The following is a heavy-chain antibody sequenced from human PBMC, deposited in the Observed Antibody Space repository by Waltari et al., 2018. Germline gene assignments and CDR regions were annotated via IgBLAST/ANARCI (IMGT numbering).Heavy chain of an antibody. CDR2: ISTHTGDT. J-gene: IGHJ4*02. D-gene: IGHD3-10*01. V-gene: IGHV1-18*01. CDR1: GYTFPSFA. Sequence: QVQSLQSGPEVQQPGASARVSCKPSGYTFPSFALSWGRQAPGRGLEWMGWISTHTGDTDSAPKFRDRLTMTTDSSTTTVYMYLRSLTSDDTAIYYCAKDRDYASGSPPDFWGQGTLVTVSS. CDR3: AKDRDYASGSPPDF.